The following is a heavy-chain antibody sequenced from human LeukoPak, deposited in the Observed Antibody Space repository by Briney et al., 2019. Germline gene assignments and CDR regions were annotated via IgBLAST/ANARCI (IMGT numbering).Heavy chain of an antibody. J-gene: IGHJ3*02. D-gene: IGHD1-1*01. Sequence: GGSLRLSCAASGFTFSDYGMLWVRQAPGKGLEWVAFIRFDVTNKYYGDSVRGRFTISRDNSKNTLYLQMNSLRAEDTAVYYCARAINWADAFDIWGQGTMVTVSS. V-gene: IGHV3-30*02. CDR3: ARAINWADAFDI. CDR1: GFTFSDYG. CDR2: IRFDVTNK.